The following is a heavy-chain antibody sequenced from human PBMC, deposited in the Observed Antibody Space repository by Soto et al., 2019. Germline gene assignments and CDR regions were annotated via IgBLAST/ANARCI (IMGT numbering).Heavy chain of an antibody. CDR1: GFTFSSYG. J-gene: IGHJ4*02. CDR3: AKEMATSPGY. V-gene: IGHV3-30*18. Sequence: QVQLVESGGGVVQPGRSLRLSCAASGFTFSSYGMHWVRKAPGKGLEWVAVISYDGSNKYYADSVKGRFTISRDNSKNTLYLQMNSLRAEDTAVYYCAKEMATSPGYWGQGTLVTVSS. CDR2: ISYDGSNK. D-gene: IGHD5-12*01.